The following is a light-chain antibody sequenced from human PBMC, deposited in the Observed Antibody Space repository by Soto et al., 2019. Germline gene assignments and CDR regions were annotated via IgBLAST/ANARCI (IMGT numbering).Light chain of an antibody. Sequence: EIVWTQSPGTLSLSPGERATLSCRASQSVSSSYLAWYQQKPGQAPRLLIYDASRRSTGIPDRFSGSGSGTDFHLPISSQEPEDFGVYYCQQYGSSSGTFGPGTKVDIK. CDR3: QQYGSSSGT. J-gene: IGKJ3*01. CDR2: DAS. CDR1: QSVSSSY. V-gene: IGKV3-20*01.